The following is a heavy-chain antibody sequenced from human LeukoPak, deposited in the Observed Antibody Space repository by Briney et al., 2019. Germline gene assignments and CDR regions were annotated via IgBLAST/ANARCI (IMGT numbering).Heavy chain of an antibody. CDR3: AKEVTPNYSGFDAFDI. D-gene: IGHD2-15*01. CDR1: GFTFSAYE. CDR2: ISSSGSTI. J-gene: IGHJ3*02. Sequence: GGSLRLSXAASGFTFSAYEMDWVRQAPGKGLEWISYISSSGSTIYHADSVKGRFTISRDDAKNSLYLQMNSLRAEDTAVYYCAKEVTPNYSGFDAFDIWGQGTMVTVSS. V-gene: IGHV3-48*03.